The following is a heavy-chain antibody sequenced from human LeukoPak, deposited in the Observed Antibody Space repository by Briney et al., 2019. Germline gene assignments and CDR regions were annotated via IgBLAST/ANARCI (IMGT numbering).Heavy chain of an antibody. CDR1: GFTFSSYS. CDR2: ISSSSSYI. D-gene: IGHD3-22*01. V-gene: IGHV3-21*01. CDR3: ARGRGSSGYYPLSY. Sequence: GGSLRLSCAASGFTFSSYSMNWVRQAPGKGLEWVSSISSSSSYIYYADSVKGRFTISRDNAKNSLYLQMNSLRAEDTAVYYCARGRGSSGYYPLSYWGQGTLVTVSS. J-gene: IGHJ4*02.